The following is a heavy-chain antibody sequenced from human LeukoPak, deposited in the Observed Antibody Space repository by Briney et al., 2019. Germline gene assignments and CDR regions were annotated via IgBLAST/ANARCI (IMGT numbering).Heavy chain of an antibody. D-gene: IGHD6-13*01. CDR3: ARPEGLNIAAPSY. CDR1: GYNFTNYW. CDR2: IYPRDSDT. V-gene: IGHV5-51*01. J-gene: IGHJ4*02. Sequence: GESLKISCKGSGYNFTNYWIAWVRQTPGKGLECMGIIYPRDSDTRYSPSFQGQVTISADKSISTAFLQWSSLKASDTAMYYCARPEGLNIAAPSYWGQGALVTVSS.